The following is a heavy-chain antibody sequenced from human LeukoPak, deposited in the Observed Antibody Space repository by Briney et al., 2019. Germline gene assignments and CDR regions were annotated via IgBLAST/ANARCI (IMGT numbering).Heavy chain of an antibody. CDR1: GFTFSSYG. V-gene: IGHV3-30*18. Sequence: GGSLRLSCAASGFTFSSYGMHWVRQAPGKGLEWVAVISYDGSNKYYADSVKGRFTISRDNSKNTLYLQMNSLRAEGTAVYYCAKDRSNIVATLDYWGQGTLVTVSS. CDR2: ISYDGSNK. J-gene: IGHJ4*02. CDR3: AKDRSNIVATLDY. D-gene: IGHD5-12*01.